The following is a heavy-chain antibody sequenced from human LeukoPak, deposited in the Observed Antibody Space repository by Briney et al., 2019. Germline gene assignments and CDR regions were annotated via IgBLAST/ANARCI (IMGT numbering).Heavy chain of an antibody. CDR1: GYSISSGYY. V-gene: IGHV4-38-2*02. Sequence: SETLSLTCTVSGYSISSGYYWGWIRQPPGKGLEWIGSIYHTGSSYYNPSLKSRITISVDTSNNQFSLKLSSVTAADTAVYYCARDRSTVTDFDYWGQGTLVTVSS. CDR3: ARDRSTVTDFDY. CDR2: IYHTGSS. D-gene: IGHD4-17*01. J-gene: IGHJ4*02.